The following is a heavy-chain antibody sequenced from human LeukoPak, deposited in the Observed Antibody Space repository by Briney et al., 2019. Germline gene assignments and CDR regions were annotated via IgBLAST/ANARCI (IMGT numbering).Heavy chain of an antibody. CDR3: ARSWIQLWLGDLTFDY. CDR1: GGSIGSTSYY. Sequence: SETLSLTCAVSGGSIGSTSYYWTWIRQPPGKGLEWIGSISYSGSTYYNPSLKSRVTISVDTSKNQFSPKLTSVTAADTAVYYCARSWIQLWLGDLTFDYWGQGTLVTVSS. D-gene: IGHD5-18*01. V-gene: IGHV4-39*01. CDR2: ISYSGST. J-gene: IGHJ4*02.